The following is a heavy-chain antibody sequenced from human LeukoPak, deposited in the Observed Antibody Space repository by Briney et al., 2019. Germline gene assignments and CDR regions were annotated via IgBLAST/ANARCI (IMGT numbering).Heavy chain of an antibody. CDR2: ISSVSSYI. Sequence: PGGSLRLSCAASGFTFSSYEMNWVRQAPGKGLEWVSSISSVSSYIYYADSVKGRFTISRDNAKNSLYLQLNSLRAEDTAVYYCARDGRSSSRGPYYYYYYMDVWGKGTTVTISS. V-gene: IGHV3-21*01. J-gene: IGHJ6*03. D-gene: IGHD6-6*01. CDR3: ARDGRSSSRGPYYYYYYMDV. CDR1: GFTFSSYE.